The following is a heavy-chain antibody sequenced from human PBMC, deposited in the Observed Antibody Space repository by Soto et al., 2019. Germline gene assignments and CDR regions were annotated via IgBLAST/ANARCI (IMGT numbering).Heavy chain of an antibody. CDR1: GFTFSSYG. J-gene: IGHJ6*02. CDR3: AKEDRGAMYSSSWYPYGMDV. Sequence: QPGGSLRLSCAASGFTFSSYGMHWVRQAPGKGLEWVAVISYDGSNKYYADSVKGRFTISRDNSKNTLYLQMNSLRAEDTAVYYCAKEDRGAMYSSSWYPYGMDVWGQGTTVTVSS. V-gene: IGHV3-30*18. CDR2: ISYDGSNK. D-gene: IGHD6-13*01.